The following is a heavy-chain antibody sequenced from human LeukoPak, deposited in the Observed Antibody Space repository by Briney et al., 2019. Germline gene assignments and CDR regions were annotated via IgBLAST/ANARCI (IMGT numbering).Heavy chain of an antibody. Sequence: ASVKVSCKASGYTFTSYAMNWVRQAPGQGLEGMGWINTNTGNPTYAQGFTGRFVFSLDTSVSTAYLQISSLKAEDTAVYYCARGFGLSGSSTSFRGRVEDYWGQGTLVTVSS. V-gene: IGHV7-4-1*02. CDR3: ARGFGLSGSSTSFRGRVEDY. CDR2: INTNTGNP. D-gene: IGHD2-2*01. J-gene: IGHJ4*02. CDR1: GYTFTSYA.